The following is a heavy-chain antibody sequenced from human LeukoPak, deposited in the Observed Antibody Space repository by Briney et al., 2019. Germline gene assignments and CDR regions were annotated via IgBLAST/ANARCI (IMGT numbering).Heavy chain of an antibody. J-gene: IGHJ4*02. D-gene: IGHD1-26*01. CDR3: SRESGAFSPFGY. Sequence: SETLSLTCGVSGGSISSTNWWSWVRQPPGQGLEWIGEISLSGVTNYNPSLKSRVTMSLDRSKNHLSLTLTSVTAADTAVYYCSRESGAFSPFGYWGQGTLVIVPP. V-gene: IGHV4-4*02. CDR1: GGSISSTNW. CDR2: ISLSGVT.